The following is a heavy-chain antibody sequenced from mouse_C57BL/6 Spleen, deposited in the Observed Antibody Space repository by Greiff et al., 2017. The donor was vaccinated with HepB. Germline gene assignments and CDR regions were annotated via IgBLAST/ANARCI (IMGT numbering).Heavy chain of an antibody. Sequence: EVKLVESGGGLVKPGGSLKLSCAASGFTFSSYTMSWVRQTPEKRLEWVATISGGGGNTYYPDSVKGRFTISRDNAKNTLYLQMSSLRSEDTALYYCASLTTAVRYYYAMDYWGQGTSVTVSS. CDR2: ISGGGGNT. CDR1: GFTFSSYT. J-gene: IGHJ4*01. CDR3: ASLTTAVRYYYAMDY. D-gene: IGHD1-1*01. V-gene: IGHV5-9*01.